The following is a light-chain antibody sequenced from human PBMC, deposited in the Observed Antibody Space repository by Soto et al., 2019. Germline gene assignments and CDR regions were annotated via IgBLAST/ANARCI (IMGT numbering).Light chain of an antibody. CDR1: QSVSSY. Sequence: EIVLTQSPATLSSSPGERATLSCRACQSVSSYLAWYQQKPGQAPRLLIYDASNRATGIPARFSGSGSGTDFTLTISSLEPEDFALYYCQQRSNWPPTFGQGTKVEIQ. J-gene: IGKJ1*01. CDR2: DAS. V-gene: IGKV3-11*01. CDR3: QQRSNWPPT.